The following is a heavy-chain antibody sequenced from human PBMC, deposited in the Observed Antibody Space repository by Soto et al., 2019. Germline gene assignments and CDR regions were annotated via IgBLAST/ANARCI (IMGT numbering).Heavy chain of an antibody. CDR3: ASHTDLYGDHYYYYGMDV. Sequence: PGESLKISCKGSGYSFTSYWISWVRQMPGKGLEWMGRIDPSDSYTNYSPSFQGHVTISADKSISTAYLQWSSLKASDTAMYYCASHTDLYGDHYYYYGMDVWGQGTTVTVS. CDR2: IDPSDSYT. CDR1: GYSFTSYW. J-gene: IGHJ6*02. V-gene: IGHV5-10-1*01. D-gene: IGHD4-17*01.